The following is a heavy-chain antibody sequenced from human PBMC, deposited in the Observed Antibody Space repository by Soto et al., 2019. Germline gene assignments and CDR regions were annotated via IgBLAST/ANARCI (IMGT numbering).Heavy chain of an antibody. Sequence: QVQLVQSGAEVRKPGSSVKVSCKASGGTFSRHAISWVRQAPGQGLEWMGGIIPIFGTANHAQKFQGRVTIIADESKSKVYMELSSLRSEDTAMYYCARGWGYDSNDYYYAYWGQGTLVIVSS. J-gene: IGHJ4*02. D-gene: IGHD3-22*01. CDR1: GGTFSRHA. CDR2: IIPIFGTA. V-gene: IGHV1-69*01. CDR3: ARGWGYDSNDYYYAY.